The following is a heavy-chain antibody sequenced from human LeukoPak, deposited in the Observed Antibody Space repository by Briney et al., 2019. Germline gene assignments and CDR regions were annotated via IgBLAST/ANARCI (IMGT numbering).Heavy chain of an antibody. CDR1: GGSISSGDYY. J-gene: IGHJ5*02. CDR3: AREYCSGGSCYSGKGFDP. V-gene: IGHV4-30-4*01. Sequence: SETLSLTCTVSGGSISSGDYYWSWIRQPPGKGLEWIGYIYYSGSTYYNPSLKSRVTISVDTSKNQFSLKLSSVTAADTAVYYCAREYCSGGSCYSGKGFDPWGQGTLVTVSS. CDR2: IYYSGST. D-gene: IGHD2-15*01.